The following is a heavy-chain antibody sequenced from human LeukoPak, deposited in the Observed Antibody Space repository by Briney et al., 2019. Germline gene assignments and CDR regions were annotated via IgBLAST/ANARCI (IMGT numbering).Heavy chain of an antibody. CDR2: INPNSGGT. V-gene: IGHV1-2*02. Sequence: GASVKVSCKASGYTSTAYYVHWVRQAPGQGLEWMGWINPNSGGTKYAQKFRGRVTMTRDTSISTAYMELARLRSDDTAMYYCAPTPPEDYDDSGYFDYWGQGTLVTVSS. CDR3: APTPPEDYDDSGYFDY. D-gene: IGHD3-22*01. J-gene: IGHJ4*02. CDR1: GYTSTAYY.